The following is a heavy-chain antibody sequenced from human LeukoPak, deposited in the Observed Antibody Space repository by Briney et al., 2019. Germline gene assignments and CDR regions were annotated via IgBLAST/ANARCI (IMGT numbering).Heavy chain of an antibody. V-gene: IGHV3-15*01. CDR1: GFTFSNAW. J-gene: IGHJ4*02. D-gene: IGHD6-13*01. Sequence: GGSLRLSCAASGFTFSNAWMSWVRQAPGKGLEWVGRIKSKTDGGTTDYAAPVKGRFTISRDDSKNTLYLQMNSLKTEDTAVYYCSIAPLTIAAAGSDYWGQGTLVTVSS. CDR3: SIAPLTIAAAGSDY. CDR2: IKSKTDGGTT.